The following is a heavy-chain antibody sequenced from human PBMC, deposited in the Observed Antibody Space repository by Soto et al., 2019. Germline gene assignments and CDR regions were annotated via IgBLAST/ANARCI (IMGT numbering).Heavy chain of an antibody. CDR2: IYWDDDK. CDR1: GLSVRTSEVG. D-gene: IGHD6-13*01. Sequence: QITLKESGPTLVKPTQTLTLTCTFSGLSVRTSEVGVGWIRQPPGKALEWLAHIYWDDDKRYSPSLKNRLTXTKXPSKNQVVLTMTNMDPVDTGTYYWAHRRVNYAMDVWGQGITVTVSS. J-gene: IGHJ6*02. CDR3: AHRRVNYAMDV. V-gene: IGHV2-5*02.